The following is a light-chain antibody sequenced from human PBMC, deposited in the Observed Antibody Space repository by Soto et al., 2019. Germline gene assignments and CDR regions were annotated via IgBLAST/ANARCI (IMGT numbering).Light chain of an antibody. Sequence: DIQMTQSPSTLSASVGDRVTITCRASQYISTWLAWYQQKPGKAPKLLISKASSLESGVPSRFSGSGSGTEFTLTISSLQPDDVSTYYCQQYNSYSTFGQGTKMEVK. J-gene: IGKJ1*01. CDR1: QYISTW. CDR2: KAS. V-gene: IGKV1-5*03. CDR3: QQYNSYST.